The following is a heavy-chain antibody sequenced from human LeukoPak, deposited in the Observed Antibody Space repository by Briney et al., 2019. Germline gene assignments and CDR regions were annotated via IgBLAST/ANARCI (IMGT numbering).Heavy chain of an antibody. J-gene: IGHJ4*02. CDR2: ISSSSSYI. CDR1: GFTFSSYS. V-gene: IGHV3-21*01. CDR3: AREITVGVVAATGY. Sequence: GGSLRLSCAASGFTFSSYSMNWVRQAPGKGLEWVSSISSSSSYIYYADSVKGRFTISRDNAKNSLYLQMNSLRAEDTAVYYCAREITVGVVAATGYWGQGTLVTVSS. D-gene: IGHD2-15*01.